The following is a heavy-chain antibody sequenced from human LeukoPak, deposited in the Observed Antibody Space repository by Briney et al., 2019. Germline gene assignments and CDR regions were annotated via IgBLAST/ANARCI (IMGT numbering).Heavy chain of an antibody. J-gene: IGHJ5*02. CDR2: IKNDGSGK. CDR3: ARQGLRENWFDP. Sequence: GGSLRLSCAASGFTFSSYWMNWVRQAPGKGLEWVANIKNDGSGKYSVDSVKGRFTISRDNAKTTKSLQLNSQRAEDTAVYYCARQGLRENWFDPWGQGTLVTVSS. CDR1: GFTFSSYW. V-gene: IGHV3-7*01.